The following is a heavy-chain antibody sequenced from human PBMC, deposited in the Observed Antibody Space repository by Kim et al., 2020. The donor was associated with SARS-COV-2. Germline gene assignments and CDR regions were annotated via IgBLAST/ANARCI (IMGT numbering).Heavy chain of an antibody. CDR1: GFTFSSYV. D-gene: IGHD1-26*01. CDR3: AKAGYSTDKYYFDY. J-gene: IGHJ4*02. Sequence: GGPLRLSCAASGFTFSSYVMRWVRQAPGKGLEWVSAISDSGGNTYYTDSVKGRFTISRDNSKNTLYLQMNSLRAEDTAVYYCAKAGYSTDKYYFDYWGQGTLVTVSS. V-gene: IGHV3-23*01. CDR2: ISDSGGNT.